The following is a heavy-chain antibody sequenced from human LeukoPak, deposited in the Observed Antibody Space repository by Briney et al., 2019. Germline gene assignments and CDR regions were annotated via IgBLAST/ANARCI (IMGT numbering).Heavy chain of an antibody. V-gene: IGHV4-59*11. D-gene: IGHD4-11*01. J-gene: IGHJ5*02. Sequence: PSETLCLTCSVSGGSIRNHFWSWIRLPPGKGLEWIGNIYYTTNPNYSPSLASRVTISVDTSKNQLSLNLNSVSAADTAIYYCARDRNYFDAWGQGTRVTVSS. CDR1: GGSIRNHF. CDR3: ARDRNYFDA. CDR2: IYYTTNP.